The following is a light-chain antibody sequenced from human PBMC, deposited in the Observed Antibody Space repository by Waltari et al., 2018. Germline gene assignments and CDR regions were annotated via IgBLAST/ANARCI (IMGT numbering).Light chain of an antibody. J-gene: IGLJ1*01. CDR2: YVT. Sequence: QSALTQPRSVSGSPGQSVTISCTGASSDVGGYNYVSWYQQHPGKAPKFIIYYVTKRPSGFPVRCSGSKSGNTASLTISWLQAEDEADYYCCSYAGSLYLFGTGTKVTVL. CDR1: SSDVGGYNY. V-gene: IGLV2-11*01. CDR3: CSYAGSLYL.